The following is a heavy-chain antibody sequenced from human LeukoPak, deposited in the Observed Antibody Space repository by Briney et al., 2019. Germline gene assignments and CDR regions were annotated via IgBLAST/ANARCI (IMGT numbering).Heavy chain of an antibody. CDR1: GGSFSGYY. J-gene: IGHJ6*02. CDR3: AREGGSSSSSDYYYGMDV. D-gene: IGHD6-6*01. V-gene: IGHV4-34*01. Sequence: SETLSLTCAVYGGSFSGYYWSWIRQPPGKGLEWIGEINHSGSTNYNPSLKSRVTISVDTSKNQFSLKLSSVTAADTAAYYCAREGGSSSSSDYYYGMDVWGQGTTVTVSS. CDR2: INHSGST.